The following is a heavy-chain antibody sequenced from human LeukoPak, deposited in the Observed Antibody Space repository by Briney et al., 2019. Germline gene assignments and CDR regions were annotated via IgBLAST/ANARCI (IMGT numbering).Heavy chain of an antibody. D-gene: IGHD6-19*01. CDR1: GGSISSSSYY. CDR3: AGIAVAGTSLAD. J-gene: IGHJ4*02. V-gene: IGHV4-39*01. Sequence: SETLSLTCTVSGGSISSSSYYWGWIRQPPGKGLEWIGSIYYSGSTYYNPSLKSRVTISVDTSKNQLSLKLSSVTAADTAVYYCAGIAVAGTSLADWGQGTLVTVSS. CDR2: IYYSGST.